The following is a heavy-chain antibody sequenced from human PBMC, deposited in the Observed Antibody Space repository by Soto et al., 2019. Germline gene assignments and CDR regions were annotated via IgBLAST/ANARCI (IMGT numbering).Heavy chain of an antibody. Sequence: EVQLVESGGGLVEPGGSLRLSCAASGFTFSNAWINWVRQAPGKGLEWVGRIKSKTDGGTTDYAAPVKGRFTISRDDSKNTLYLQMNSLKTEDTAVYYSTTGRMSRPGDYDDYYYGMDVWGQGTTVTVSS. CDR1: GFTFSNAW. V-gene: IGHV3-15*07. D-gene: IGHD4-17*01. CDR2: IKSKTDGGTT. J-gene: IGHJ6*02. CDR3: TTGRMSRPGDYDDYYYGMDV.